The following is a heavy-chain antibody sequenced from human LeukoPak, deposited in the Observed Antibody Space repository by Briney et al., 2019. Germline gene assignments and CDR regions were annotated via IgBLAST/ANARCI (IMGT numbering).Heavy chain of an antibody. D-gene: IGHD1-14*01. J-gene: IGHJ5*02. CDR3: ARDKRSTAGNWFDP. CDR2: INPNSGGT. V-gene: IGHV1-2*06. CDR1: GYTFTGYY. Sequence: VASVKVSCKASGYTFTGYYMHWVRQAPGQGLEWMGRINPNSGGTNYAQRFQGRVTVTRDTSISTAYMELSTLRSDDAAVYYCARDKRSTAGNWFDPWGQGTLVTVSS.